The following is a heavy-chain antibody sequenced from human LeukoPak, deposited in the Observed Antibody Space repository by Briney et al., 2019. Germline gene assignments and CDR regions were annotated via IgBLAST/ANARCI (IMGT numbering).Heavy chain of an antibody. CDR3: ARVPTSSSWTLYYFDY. D-gene: IGHD6-13*01. J-gene: IGHJ4*02. CDR1: GGTFSSYA. V-gene: IGHV1-69*01. CDR2: IIPIFGTA. Sequence: RRASVKVSCKASGGTFSSYAISWVRQAPGQGLEWMGGIIPIFGTANYAQKFQGRVTITADESTSTAYMELSSLRSEDTAVYYCARVPTSSSWTLYYFDYWGQGTLVTVSS.